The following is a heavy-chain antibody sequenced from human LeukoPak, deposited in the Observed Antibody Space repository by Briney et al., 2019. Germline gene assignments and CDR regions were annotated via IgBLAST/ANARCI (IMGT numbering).Heavy chain of an antibody. CDR3: ARRVSTSPLFEY. CDR2: IYPGDSDT. D-gene: IGHD5/OR15-5a*01. CDR1: GYRFSDYW. J-gene: IGHJ4*02. V-gene: IGHV5-51*01. Sequence: HGESLKISCKGSGYRFSDYWIGWVRQMPGKGLEWVGIIYPGDSDTRYSPSFQGQVTIWADKSITTAYLQWSGLKASDTATYYCARRVSTSPLFEYWGQGTLVTVSS.